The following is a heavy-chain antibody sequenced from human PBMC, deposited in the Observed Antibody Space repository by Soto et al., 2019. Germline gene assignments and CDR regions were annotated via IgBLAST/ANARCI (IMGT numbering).Heavy chain of an antibody. CDR2: IKQDGSEK. Sequence: GGSLRLSCAASGFTFISYWMSWVRQAPGKGLEWVANIKQDGSEKYYVDSVKGRFTISRDNAKNSLYLQMNSLRADDTAVYYCARGWGSGWLEFFDSWGQGALVTVSS. J-gene: IGHJ4*02. V-gene: IGHV3-7*03. D-gene: IGHD6-19*01. CDR1: GFTFISYW. CDR3: ARGWGSGWLEFFDS.